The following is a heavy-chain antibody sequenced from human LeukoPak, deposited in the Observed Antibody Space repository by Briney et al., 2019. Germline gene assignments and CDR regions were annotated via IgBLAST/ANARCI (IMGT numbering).Heavy chain of an antibody. D-gene: IGHD3-22*01. V-gene: IGHV1-2*02. J-gene: IGHJ6*03. CDR2: INPNSGGT. Sequence: GASVKVSCKASGYTFTGYYMHWVRQAPGQGLEWMGWINPNSGGTNYARKFQGRVTMTRDTSISTAYMELSRLRSDDTAVYYCARGKCYYDSSGYCYYYMDVWGKGTTVTISS. CDR3: ARGKCYYDSSGYCYYYMDV. CDR1: GYTFTGYY.